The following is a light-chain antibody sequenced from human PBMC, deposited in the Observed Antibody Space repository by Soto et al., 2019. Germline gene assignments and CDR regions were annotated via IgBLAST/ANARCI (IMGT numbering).Light chain of an antibody. CDR2: KTS. V-gene: IGKV1-5*03. Sequence: DIQMTQSPSTLGASVGDTVTIGCRAGQSVSPWLAWYQQKPGKAPKLLIYKTSRLQSGVPSRFSGSGSGTDFTLKISSLQPDDFAIYYCQQYNSSGLTFGGGTTVDIK. CDR1: QSVSPW. J-gene: IGKJ4*01. CDR3: QQYNSSGLT.